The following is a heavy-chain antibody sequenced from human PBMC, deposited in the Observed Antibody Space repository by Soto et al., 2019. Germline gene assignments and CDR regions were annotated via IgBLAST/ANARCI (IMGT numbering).Heavy chain of an antibody. CDR3: ATVGTGSYNWLDP. Sequence: EVQLVESGGGLVQPGGSLRLSCAASGFTFSTYWMHWVRQAPGKGLVWVSRINSDGSTTTYADSVKGRFTISRDNAKNTLYLQMNSLRAEDTAVYSCATVGTGSYNWLDPWGQGTLVTVSS. CDR2: INSDGSTT. J-gene: IGHJ5*02. V-gene: IGHV3-74*01. CDR1: GFTFSTYW. D-gene: IGHD1-26*01.